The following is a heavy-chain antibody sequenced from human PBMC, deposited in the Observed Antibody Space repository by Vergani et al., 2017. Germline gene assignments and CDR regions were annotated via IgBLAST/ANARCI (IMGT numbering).Heavy chain of an antibody. J-gene: IGHJ4*02. V-gene: IGHV3-21*01. CDR1: GFTFSSYS. CDR2: ISSSSSYI. Sequence: EVQLVESGGGLVKPGGSLTLSCAASGFTFSSYSMNWVRQAPGKGLEWVSSISSSSSYIYYADSVKCRFTISRDNAKTSLYLQMNSLRAEDTAVYYCARDNRVQGKRERYYWGQGTLVTVSS. CDR3: ARDNRVQGKRERYY. D-gene: IGHD3-10*02.